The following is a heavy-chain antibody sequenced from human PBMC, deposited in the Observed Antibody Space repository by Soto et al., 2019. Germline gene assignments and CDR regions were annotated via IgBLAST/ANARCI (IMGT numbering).Heavy chain of an antibody. CDR3: ARDFGDSGSYKRWAPGY. Sequence: SETLSLTCTVSPGSISRYYWTWIRQPPSNGLERIGHIYYSWHTNYNPSLKSRVTISVDTSKNQFSLKLSSVTAAHTVVYYCARDFGDSGSYKRWAPGYWGQGTLANVS. V-gene: IGHV4-59*01. CDR2: IYYSWHT. CDR1: PGSISRYY. J-gene: IGHJ4*02. D-gene: IGHD3-10*01.